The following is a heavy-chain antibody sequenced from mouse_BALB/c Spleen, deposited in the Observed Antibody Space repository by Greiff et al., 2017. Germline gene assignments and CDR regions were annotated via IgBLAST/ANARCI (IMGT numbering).Heavy chain of an antibody. CDR1: GFTFSNYW. J-gene: IGHJ4*01. V-gene: IGHV6-6*02. CDR3: TRRTGSRAMDY. Sequence: DVMLVESGGGLVQPGGSMKLSCVASGFTFSNYWMNWVRQSPEKGLEWVAEIRLKSNNYATHYAESVKGRFTISRDDSKSSVYLQMNNLRAEDTGIYYCTRRTGSRAMDYWGQGTSVTVSS. D-gene: IGHD4-1*01. CDR2: IRLKSNNYAT.